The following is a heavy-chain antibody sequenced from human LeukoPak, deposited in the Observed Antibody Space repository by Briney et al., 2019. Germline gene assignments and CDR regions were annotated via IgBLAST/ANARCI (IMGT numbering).Heavy chain of an antibody. CDR3: AAAPSRYTNSWRNWLDP. Sequence: ASVKVSCKVSGYTLTELSMHWVRQAPGKGLEWMGGFDPEDGETIYAQKLLGRVTMTEDTSTDTAYMELSSLRSEDTAVYYCAAAPSRYTNSWRNWLDPWGQGTLVTVTS. J-gene: IGHJ5*02. CDR1: GYTLTELS. D-gene: IGHD6-13*01. V-gene: IGHV1-24*01. CDR2: FDPEDGET.